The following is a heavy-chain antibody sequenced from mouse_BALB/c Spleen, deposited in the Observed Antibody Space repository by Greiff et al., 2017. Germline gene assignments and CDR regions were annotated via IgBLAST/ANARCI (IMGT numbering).Heavy chain of an antibody. CDR3: TRSGQDGHRGED. D-gene: IGHD2-3*01. V-gene: IGHV1-5*01. J-gene: IGHJ2*01. Sequence: VQLQQSGTVLARPGASVKMSCKASGYTFTSYWLHWVKQRPGQGLEWIGAIYPGNSDTSYNQKFKGKAKLTAVTSTSTAYMELSSLTNEDSAVYYRTRSGQDGHRGEDWGEGTTRTGAS. CDR1: GYTFTSYW. CDR2: IYPGNSDT.